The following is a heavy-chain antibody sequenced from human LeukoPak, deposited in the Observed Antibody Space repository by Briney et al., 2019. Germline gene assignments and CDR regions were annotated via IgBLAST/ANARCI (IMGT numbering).Heavy chain of an antibody. D-gene: IGHD3-22*01. CDR2: TYYRSKWYN. Sequence: SQTLSLTCAISGDSVSSNSAAWHWIRQSPSRGLEWLGRTYYRSKWYNDYAVSVKSRITINPDTSKNQFSLQLNSVTPEDTAVYYCARAIDSSGYPTHFDYWGQGTLVTVSS. V-gene: IGHV6-1*01. J-gene: IGHJ4*02. CDR3: ARAIDSSGYPTHFDY. CDR1: GDSVSSNSAA.